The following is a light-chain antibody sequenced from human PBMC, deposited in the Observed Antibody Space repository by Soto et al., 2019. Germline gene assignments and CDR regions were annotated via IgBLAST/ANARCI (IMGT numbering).Light chain of an antibody. J-gene: IGKJ1*01. V-gene: IGKV3-15*01. CDR3: QQYTYWPRT. CDR2: GAS. CDR1: QSVGAN. Sequence: EIVMTQSPATLSVSPGERATLSCRASQSVGANLAWYQQKPGQAPRLLIYGASTRAAGISPRFSGGGSGTEFTLTISSLQSEDFGVYYCQQYTYWPRTFGQGTKAGIK.